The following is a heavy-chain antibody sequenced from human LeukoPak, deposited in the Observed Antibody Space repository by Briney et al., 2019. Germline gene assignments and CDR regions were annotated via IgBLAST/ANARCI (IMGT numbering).Heavy chain of an antibody. V-gene: IGHV4-34*01. Sequence: SETLSLTCAVYGGSFSGYYWSWIRQPPGKGLEWIGEINHSGSTNYNPSLKSRVTISVDTSKNQFSLKLSSVTAADTAVYYCARRLGYSSGWSLFDYWGQGTLVTVSS. J-gene: IGHJ4*02. CDR1: GGSFSGYY. D-gene: IGHD6-19*01. CDR2: INHSGST. CDR3: ARRLGYSSGWSLFDY.